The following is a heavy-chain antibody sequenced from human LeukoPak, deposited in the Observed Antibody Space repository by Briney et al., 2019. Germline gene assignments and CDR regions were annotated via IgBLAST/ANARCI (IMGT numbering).Heavy chain of an antibody. D-gene: IGHD6-13*01. CDR2: ISWDGGST. J-gene: IGHJ6*03. Sequence: GGSLRLSCAASGFMFDDYAMHWVRQAPGKGLEWVSLISWDGGSTYYADSVKGRFTISRDNSKNSLYLQMNSLRAEDTALYYCAKDSTGYSSTMDVWGKGTTVTVSS. V-gene: IGHV3-43D*03. CDR3: AKDSTGYSSTMDV. CDR1: GFMFDDYA.